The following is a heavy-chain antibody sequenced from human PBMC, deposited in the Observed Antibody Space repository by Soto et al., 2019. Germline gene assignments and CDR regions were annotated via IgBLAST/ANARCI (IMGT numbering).Heavy chain of an antibody. Sequence: SETLSLTCTVSVGSISSSSYYWGWIRQPPGKGLEWIGSIYYSGSTYYNPSLKSRVTISVDTSKNQFSLKLSSVTAADTAVYYCARLSVSYGSGYYYGMDVWGQGTTVTVSS. CDR2: IYYSGST. CDR3: ARLSVSYGSGYYYGMDV. D-gene: IGHD3-10*01. CDR1: VGSISSSSYY. V-gene: IGHV4-39*01. J-gene: IGHJ6*02.